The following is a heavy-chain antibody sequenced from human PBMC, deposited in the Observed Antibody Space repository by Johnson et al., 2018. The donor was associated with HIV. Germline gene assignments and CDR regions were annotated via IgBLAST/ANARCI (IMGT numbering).Heavy chain of an antibody. D-gene: IGHD1-26*01. CDR2: VKSKTDGGTT. J-gene: IGHJ3*02. CDR3: ATGVGAKTLTDAFDI. V-gene: IGHV3-15*01. CDR1: GFTFSNAW. Sequence: VQLVESGGGLVKPGGSLRLSCAASGFTFSNAWMSWVRQAPGKGLEWVGRVKSKTDGGTTDYTAPVKGRFTISRDNFKNTLYLQMNSLRDEDTAVYYCATGVGAKTLTDAFDIWGQGTMVTVSS.